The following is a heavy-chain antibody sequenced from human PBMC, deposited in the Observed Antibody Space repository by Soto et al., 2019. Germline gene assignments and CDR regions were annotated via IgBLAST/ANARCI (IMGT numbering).Heavy chain of an antibody. V-gene: IGHV4-61*01. J-gene: IGHJ6*02. Sequence: QVQLQESGPGLVKPSETLSLTCTVSGGSVSSGSYYWSWIRQPPGKGLEWIGYIYYSGSTNYNPSLKSRVTISVDTSKNQFSLKLSSVTAADTAVYYCARDQQLAENYCYYGMDVWGQGTTVTVSS. D-gene: IGHD6-6*01. CDR3: ARDQQLAENYCYYGMDV. CDR1: GGSVSSGSYY. CDR2: IYYSGST.